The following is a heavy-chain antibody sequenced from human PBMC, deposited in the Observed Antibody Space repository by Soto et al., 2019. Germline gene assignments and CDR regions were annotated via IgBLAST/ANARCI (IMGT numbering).Heavy chain of an antibody. CDR2: IKQDGNEK. CDR1: GFTFSSYW. V-gene: IGHV3-7*01. D-gene: IGHD2-8*01. CDR3: VRDGTPYCSNGVCYMDY. J-gene: IGHJ4*02. Sequence: EVQLVESGGDLVQPGGSLRLSCAASGFTFSSYWMTWVRRAPGKGLEWVANIKQDGNEKYYVDSVKGRFTISRDNAKNSLSLQMNSLRAEDTAVYSCVRDGTPYCSNGVCYMDYWGQGTLVTVSS.